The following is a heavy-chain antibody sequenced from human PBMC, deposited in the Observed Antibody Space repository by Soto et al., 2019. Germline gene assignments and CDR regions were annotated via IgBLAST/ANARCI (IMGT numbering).Heavy chain of an antibody. J-gene: IGHJ3*02. D-gene: IGHD3-22*01. Sequence: GGSLRLSCAASGFTFSDYYMSWIRQAPGKGLEWVSYISSSSSYTNYADSVKGRFTISRDNAKNSLYLQMNSLRAEDTAVYYCARVRDSSGYYFDAFDIWGHGTMVTVSS. CDR3: ARVRDSSGYYFDAFDI. V-gene: IGHV3-11*06. CDR2: ISSSSSYT. CDR1: GFTFSDYY.